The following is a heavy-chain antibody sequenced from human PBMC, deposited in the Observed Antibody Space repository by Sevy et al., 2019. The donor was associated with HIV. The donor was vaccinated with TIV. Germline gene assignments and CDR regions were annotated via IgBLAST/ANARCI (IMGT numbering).Heavy chain of an antibody. D-gene: IGHD6-19*01. Sequence: ASVKVSCKASGGILKTYGFSWVRQAPGQGPEWVGGIIPILGTTNYAQKFQDRVTISADGYTKTVHMELRNLRSEDTGVYYCARGGGNGWYYFDYWGQETLVTVSS. CDR2: IIPILGTT. CDR1: GGILKTYG. V-gene: IGHV1-69*13. J-gene: IGHJ4*02. CDR3: ARGGGNGWYYFDY.